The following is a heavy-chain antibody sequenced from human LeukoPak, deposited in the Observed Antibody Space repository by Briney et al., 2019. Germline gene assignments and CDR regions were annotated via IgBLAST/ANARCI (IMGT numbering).Heavy chain of an antibody. CDR3: ARHVRGIAVAGIDY. Sequence: SETLSLTCTVSGGSISGYYWSWIRQPPGKGLEWIGFIHDSGNTYYNASLKSRVTISVDTSKNQLSLNLRSVAAADTAVYYCARHVRGIAVAGIDYWGQGTLVTVSS. D-gene: IGHD6-19*01. CDR2: IHDSGNT. J-gene: IGHJ4*02. V-gene: IGHV4-59*01. CDR1: GGSISGYY.